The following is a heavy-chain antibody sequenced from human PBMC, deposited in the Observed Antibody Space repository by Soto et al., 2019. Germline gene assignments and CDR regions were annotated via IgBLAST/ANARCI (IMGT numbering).Heavy chain of an antibody. CDR2: IFSNDEK. J-gene: IGHJ4*02. Sequence: SGPTLVNPTETLTLTCTVSGFSLSNARMGVSWIRQPPGKALEWLAHIFSNDEKSYSTSLKSRLTISKDTSKSQVVLTMTNMDPVDTATYYCALSGSYYGEGHLRHLQIDYWGQGTLVTVSS. CDR1: GFSLSNARMG. CDR3: ALSGSYYGEGHLRHLQIDY. V-gene: IGHV2-26*01. D-gene: IGHD1-26*01.